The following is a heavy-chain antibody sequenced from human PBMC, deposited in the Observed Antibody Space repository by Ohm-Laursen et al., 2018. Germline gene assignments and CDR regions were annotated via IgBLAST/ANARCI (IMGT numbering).Heavy chain of an antibody. Sequence: SLRLSCAASGFTFNSYSMNWVRQAPGKGLEWVSSISSSSSYIYYADSVKGRFTISRDNAKNSLYLQMNSLRAEDTAVYYCARGWCSGGSCYSGGDYWGQGTLVTVSS. CDR1: GFTFNSYS. CDR3: ARGWCSGGSCYSGGDY. J-gene: IGHJ4*02. D-gene: IGHD2-15*01. CDR2: ISSSSSYI. V-gene: IGHV3-21*01.